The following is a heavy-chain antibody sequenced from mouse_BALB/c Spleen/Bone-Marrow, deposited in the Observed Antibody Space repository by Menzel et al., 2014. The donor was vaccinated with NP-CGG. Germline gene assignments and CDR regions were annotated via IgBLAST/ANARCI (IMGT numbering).Heavy chain of an antibody. D-gene: IGHD1-3*01. CDR1: GFNIKDTY. CDR2: IDPANGNT. J-gene: IGHJ1*01. V-gene: IGHV14-3*02. CDR3: VSYKCGWYFDV. Sequence: DVKLVESGAELVKPGASVKLSCTASGFNIKDTYMHWVKQRPEQGLEWIGRIDPANGNTKYDPKFQGKATITADTSSNTAYLQLSSLTSEDTAVYYGVSYKCGWYFDVWGAGTTVTVSS.